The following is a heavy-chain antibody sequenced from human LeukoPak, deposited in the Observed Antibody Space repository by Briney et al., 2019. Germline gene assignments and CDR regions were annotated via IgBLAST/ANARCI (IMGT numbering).Heavy chain of an antibody. V-gene: IGHV3-7*01. D-gene: IGHD2-8*01. CDR2: INQDGSEQ. CDR1: GFTFSSYW. Sequence: PGGSLRLSCAASGFTFSSYWMTWVRQAPGKGLEWVANINQDGSEQYYVDSVKGRFTISRDNAKNSLYLQMNSLRAEDTAVYYCARSGPPLEGPMVYEIYYYYYYMDVWGKGTTVTVSS. CDR3: ARSGPPLEGPMVYEIYYYYYYMDV. J-gene: IGHJ6*03.